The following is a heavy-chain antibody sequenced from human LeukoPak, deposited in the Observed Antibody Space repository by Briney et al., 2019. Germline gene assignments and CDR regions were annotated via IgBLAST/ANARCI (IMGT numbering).Heavy chain of an antibody. CDR1: RYTFTGYY. Sequence: ASVKVSCKASRYTFTGYYMHWVRQAPGQGLEWMGWINCNSGGTNYAQKFQGRVTMTRDTSINTAYMEVSRLRSDDTAVYYCARIGGSGYTYGTFDYWGQGTLVTVSS. V-gene: IGHV1-2*02. CDR3: ARIGGSGYTYGTFDY. CDR2: INCNSGGT. J-gene: IGHJ4*02. D-gene: IGHD5-18*01.